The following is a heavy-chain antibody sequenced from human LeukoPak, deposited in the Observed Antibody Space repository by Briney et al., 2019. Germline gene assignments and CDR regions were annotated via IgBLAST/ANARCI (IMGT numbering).Heavy chain of an antibody. CDR2: IEEDGSQK. J-gene: IGHJ4*02. Sequence: GGSLRLSCAASGFTFSNYWMSWVRQAPGKGLEWVANIEEDGSQKNYVDSVRGRFTISRDNAKNSLYLQMNSLRAEDTAVYYCARHSGSYYFDYWGQGTLVTVSS. V-gene: IGHV3-7*04. CDR3: ARHSGSYYFDY. D-gene: IGHD1-26*01. CDR1: GFTFSNYW.